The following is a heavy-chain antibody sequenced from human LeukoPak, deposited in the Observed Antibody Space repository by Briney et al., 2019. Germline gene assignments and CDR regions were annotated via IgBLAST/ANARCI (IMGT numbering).Heavy chain of an antibody. V-gene: IGHV3-30*02. CDR1: GFTFSSYG. CDR3: AKDPAAYSYGGGDYFDY. CDR2: IRYDGSNK. J-gene: IGHJ4*02. Sequence: PGGSLRLSCAAAGFTFSSYGMHWVRQAPGKGLEWVAFIRYDGSNKYYADSVKGRFTISRDNSKNTLYLQMNSLRAEDTAVYYCAKDPAAYSYGGGDYFDYWGQGTLVTVSS. D-gene: IGHD5-18*01.